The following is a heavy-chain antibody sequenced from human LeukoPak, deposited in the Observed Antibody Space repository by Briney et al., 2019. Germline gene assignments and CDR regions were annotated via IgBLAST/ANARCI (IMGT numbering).Heavy chain of an antibody. J-gene: IGHJ5*02. CDR1: GFTFSNYV. V-gene: IGHV3-23*01. CDR3: AMHTMAGPPRQYNWFDP. Sequence: GGSLRLSCVASGFTFSNYVMSWVRQAPGKGLEWVSTISGINYSTYHADSVKGRFTISRDNSKNTLYLQMNSLRAEDTAVYYCAMHTMAGPPRQYNWFDPWGQGTLVTVSS. CDR2: ISGINYST. D-gene: IGHD3-10*01.